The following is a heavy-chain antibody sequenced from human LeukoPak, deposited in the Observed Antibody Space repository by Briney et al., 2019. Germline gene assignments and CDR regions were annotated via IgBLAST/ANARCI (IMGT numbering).Heavy chain of an antibody. CDR1: GFTLSSYS. CDR3: ARVDSGSACAS. Sequence: GGPLRLSCAASGFTLSSYSMHWVRQAPGKGLEFVSAISKNGRNTYYGNSMKGRFTISRDISKNTLYLQMGSLRPEDMAVYYCARVDSGSACASWGQGILVTVSS. J-gene: IGHJ1*01. V-gene: IGHV3-64*01. D-gene: IGHD6-19*01. CDR2: ISKNGRNT.